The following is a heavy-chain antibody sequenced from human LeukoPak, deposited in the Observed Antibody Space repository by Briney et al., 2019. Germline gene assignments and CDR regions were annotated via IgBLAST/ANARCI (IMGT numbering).Heavy chain of an antibody. CDR1: GFTFSSYG. CDR3: AKDTTDYGGNCDY. CDR2: ISYDGSNK. D-gene: IGHD4-23*01. V-gene: IGHV3-30*18. Sequence: GGSLRLSCAASGFTFSSYGMHWVRQAPGKGLEWVAVISYDGSNKYHADSVKGRFTISKDNSKNTLYLQMNSLRAEDTAVYYCAKDTTDYGGNCDYWGQGTLVTVSS. J-gene: IGHJ4*02.